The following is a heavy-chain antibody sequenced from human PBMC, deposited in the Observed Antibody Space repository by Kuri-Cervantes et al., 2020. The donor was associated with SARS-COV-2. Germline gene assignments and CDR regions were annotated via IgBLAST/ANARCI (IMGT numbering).Heavy chain of an antibody. CDR2: IYESGDT. CDR3: ASSGYDYVWGSYRYRGYRNDY. CDR1: GASISSSTYY. Sequence: SETLSLTCTVSGASISSSTYYWGWIRQSPGKGLEWIGSIYESGDTYYSSSLKSRLSLSVDTSKNQFSLRLTSVTAADTAVYYCASSGYDYVWGSYRYRGYRNDYWGQGTLVTVSS. J-gene: IGHJ4*02. D-gene: IGHD3-16*02. V-gene: IGHV4-39*01.